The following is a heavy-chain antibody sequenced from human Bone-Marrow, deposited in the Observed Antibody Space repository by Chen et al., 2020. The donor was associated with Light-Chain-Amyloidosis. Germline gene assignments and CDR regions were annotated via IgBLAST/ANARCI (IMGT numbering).Heavy chain of an antibody. Sequence: EVQLVESGGGLVQPGGSLRLSWATSGFNFSSFGMSWVRQAPGRGLEWVSTVSGSTVSTYYAGRVKGRFIISRDNSQRTIYLKMNSLSAGDTAVYFCTRKGGYCDFWGQGSRVTASS. D-gene: IGHD3-10*01. CDR1: GFNFSSFG. CDR2: VSGSTVST. J-gene: IGHJ4*02. CDR3: TRKGGYCDF. V-gene: IGHV3-23*04.